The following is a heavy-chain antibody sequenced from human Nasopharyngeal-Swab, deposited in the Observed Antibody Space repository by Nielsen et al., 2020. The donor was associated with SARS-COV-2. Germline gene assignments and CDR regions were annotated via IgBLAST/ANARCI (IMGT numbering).Heavy chain of an antibody. Sequence: GGSLRLSCAASRFTFSDYWMSWVRQAPGKGLEWVANIKQDGSEKYYVDSVKGRFTISRDNAKNSLYLQMNSLTAEDTAVYYCARDLDNWGQGTLVTVSS. CDR1: RFTFSDYW. J-gene: IGHJ4*02. CDR2: IKQDGSEK. V-gene: IGHV3-7*03. CDR3: ARDLDN.